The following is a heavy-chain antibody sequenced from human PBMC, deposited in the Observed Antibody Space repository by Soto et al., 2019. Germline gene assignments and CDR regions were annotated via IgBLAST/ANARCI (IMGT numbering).Heavy chain of an antibody. J-gene: IGHJ6*02. CDR2: ISYDGSNK. V-gene: IGHV3-30-3*01. D-gene: IGHD6-19*01. CDR3: ARDRVAVAVIYYYYGMDV. Sequence: QVQLVESGGGVVQPGRSLRLSCAASGFTFSSYAMHWVRQAPGKGLEWVAVISYDGSNKYYADSVKGRFTISRDNSKNTLYLQMNSLRAEDTAVYYCARDRVAVAVIYYYYGMDVWGQGTTVTVSS. CDR1: GFTFSSYA.